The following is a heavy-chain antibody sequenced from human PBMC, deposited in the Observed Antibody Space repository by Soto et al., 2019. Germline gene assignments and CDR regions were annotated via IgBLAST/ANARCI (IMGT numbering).Heavy chain of an antibody. D-gene: IGHD2-2*01. CDR1: GGTFSSYA. V-gene: IGHV1-69*06. CDR2: IIPIFGTA. J-gene: IGHJ6*02. CDR3: ASTAARGRLYYYYGMDV. Sequence: SVKVSCKASGGTFSSYAISWVRQAPGQGLEWMGGIIPIFGTANYAQKFQGRVTITADKSMSTAYMELSSLRSEDTAVYYCASTAARGRLYYYYGMDVWGQGTTVTVSS.